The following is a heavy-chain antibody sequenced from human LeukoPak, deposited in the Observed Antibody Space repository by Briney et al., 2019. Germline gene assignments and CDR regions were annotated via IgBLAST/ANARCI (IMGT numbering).Heavy chain of an antibody. Sequence: PSETLSLTCTVSGGSISSSSYYWGWIRQPPGKGLEWIGSIYYSGSTYYNPSLKSRVTISVDTSKNQFSLKLSSVTAADTAVYYIARRVSRERSYYFGYCGHGPLVTVT. D-gene: IGHD1-1*01. CDR3: ARRVSRERSYYFGY. CDR1: GGSISSSSYY. V-gene: IGHV4-39*01. CDR2: IYYSGST. J-gene: IGHJ4*01.